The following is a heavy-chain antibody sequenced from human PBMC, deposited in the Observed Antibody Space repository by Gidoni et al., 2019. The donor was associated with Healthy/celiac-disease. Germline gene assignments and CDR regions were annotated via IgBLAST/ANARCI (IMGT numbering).Heavy chain of an antibody. CDR1: GYTFTGYY. V-gene: IGHV1-2*02. CDR2: INPNSGGT. CDR3: ARDLTMIVVENDNDY. J-gene: IGHJ4*02. Sequence: QVQLVQSGAEVKKPGASVKVSCKASGYTFTGYYMHWVRQAPGQGLEWMGWINPNSGGTNYAQKFQGRVTMTRDTSISTAYMELSRLRSDDTAVYYCARDLTMIVVENDNDYWGQGTLVTVSS. D-gene: IGHD3-22*01.